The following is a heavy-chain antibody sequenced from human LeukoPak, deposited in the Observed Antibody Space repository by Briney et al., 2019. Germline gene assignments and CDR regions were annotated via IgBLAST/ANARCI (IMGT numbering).Heavy chain of an antibody. V-gene: IGHV3-23*01. J-gene: IGHJ5*02. D-gene: IGHD3-22*01. CDR1: GFTFSSYA. CDR3: ARDLGQYYDTSDNWFDP. CDR2: ISGSGGNT. Sequence: GGSLTLSCAASGFTFSSYAMTWVRQAPGKGLEWVSGISGSGGNTYYTDSVKGRFTISRDNAKNTLNLQMNSLRAEDTAVYYCARDLGQYYDTSDNWFDPWGQGTLVTVSS.